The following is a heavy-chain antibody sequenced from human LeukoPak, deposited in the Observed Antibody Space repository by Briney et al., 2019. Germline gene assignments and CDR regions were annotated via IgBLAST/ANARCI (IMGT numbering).Heavy chain of an antibody. J-gene: IGHJ4*02. D-gene: IGHD6-19*01. CDR2: ITGSGGST. Sequence: GGSLRLSCAASGFTFSNWAMSWVRQAPGKGLEWVSAITGSGGSTFYADSVKGRFTISRDNSKNTLDLQMNSLRAEDTAVYYCAKRVSGWYQIDYWGQGTLVTVSS. CDR3: AKRVSGWYQIDY. V-gene: IGHV3-23*01. CDR1: GFTFSNWA.